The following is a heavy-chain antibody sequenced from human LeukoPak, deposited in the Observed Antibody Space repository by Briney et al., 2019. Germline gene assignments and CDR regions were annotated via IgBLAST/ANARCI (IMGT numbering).Heavy chain of an antibody. J-gene: IGHJ4*02. CDR2: IHYSGGT. CDR1: GGSISSSSYY. CDR3: ARLPFTIFGVVTEGDY. Sequence: PSETLSLTCTVSGGSISSSSYYWGWIRQPPGKGLEWIGSIHYSGGTYYNPSLKSRVTISVDTSKNQFSLKLSSVTAADTAVYYCARLPFTIFGVVTEGDYWGQGTLVTVSS. V-gene: IGHV4-39*01. D-gene: IGHD3-3*01.